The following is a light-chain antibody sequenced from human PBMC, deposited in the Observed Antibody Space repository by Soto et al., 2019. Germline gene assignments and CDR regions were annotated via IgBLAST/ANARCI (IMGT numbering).Light chain of an antibody. CDR2: DVS. Sequence: QSALTQPASVSGSPGQSITISCTGTVSDVGGYASVSWYQQHPGKAPKLMIYDVSDRPSGVSNRFSGSKSGNTASLTISGLQAEDEADYYCTSYTRSSTYFFGTGTKVTVL. V-gene: IGLV2-14*03. CDR3: TSYTRSSTYF. J-gene: IGLJ1*01. CDR1: VSDVGGYAS.